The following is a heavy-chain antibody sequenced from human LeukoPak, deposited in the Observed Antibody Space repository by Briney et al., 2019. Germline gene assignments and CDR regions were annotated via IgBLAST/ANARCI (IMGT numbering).Heavy chain of an antibody. V-gene: IGHV1-8*01. Sequence: VASVKVSCKDSGYTFTSYDINWVRQATGQGLEWMGWMNPNSGNTGYAQKFQGRVTMTRNTSISTAYMELSSLRSEDTAVYYCARATGYSGYDRIDPWGQGTLVTVSS. CDR2: MNPNSGNT. CDR3: ARATGYSGYDRIDP. D-gene: IGHD5-12*01. J-gene: IGHJ5*02. CDR1: GYTFTSYD.